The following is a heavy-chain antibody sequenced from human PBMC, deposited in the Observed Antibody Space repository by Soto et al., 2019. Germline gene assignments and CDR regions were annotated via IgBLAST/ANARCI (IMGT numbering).Heavy chain of an antibody. CDR2: IKQDGSEK. Sequence: GGSLRLSCAASGFTFSSYWMSWVRQAPGKGLEWVANIKQDGSEKYYVDSVKGRFTISRDNAKNSLYLQMNSLRAEDTAVYYCARAFGWLVPPKYYYYMDVWGKGTTVTVSS. D-gene: IGHD6-19*01. V-gene: IGHV3-7*01. CDR3: ARAFGWLVPPKYYYYMDV. CDR1: GFTFSSYW. J-gene: IGHJ6*03.